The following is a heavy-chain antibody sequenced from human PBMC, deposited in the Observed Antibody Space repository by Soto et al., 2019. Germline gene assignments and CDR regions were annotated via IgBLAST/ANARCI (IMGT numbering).Heavy chain of an antibody. CDR3: ARDQAIWDSSGYYFQNCMDV. D-gene: IGHD3-22*01. Sequence: QVQLVQSGAEVKKPGSSVKVSCKASGGTFSSYAISWVRQAPGQGLEWMGGIIPIFGTANYAQKFQGRVTITADKSTSTAYMELSSLRSEDTAVYYCARDQAIWDSSGYYFQNCMDVWGQGTTVTVSS. V-gene: IGHV1-69*06. CDR1: GGTFSSYA. CDR2: IIPIFGTA. J-gene: IGHJ6*02.